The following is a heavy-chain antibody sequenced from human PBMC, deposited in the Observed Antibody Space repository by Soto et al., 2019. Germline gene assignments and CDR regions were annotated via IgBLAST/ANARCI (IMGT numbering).Heavy chain of an antibody. V-gene: IGHV1-18*04. D-gene: IGHD1-26*01. Sequence: QVQLVQSGAEVKKPGASVKVSCKASGYTFTSYVISWVRPAPGQGLEWMGWISAYNGNTNYAQKLQGRVTMTTDTSTSTAYMELRSLRSDDTAVYYCARDLVGATFYLYYYYGMDVWGQGTTVTVSS. J-gene: IGHJ6*02. CDR2: ISAYNGNT. CDR3: ARDLVGATFYLYYYYGMDV. CDR1: GYTFTSYV.